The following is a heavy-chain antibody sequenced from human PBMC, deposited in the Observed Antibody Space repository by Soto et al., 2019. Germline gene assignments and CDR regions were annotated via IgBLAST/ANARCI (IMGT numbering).Heavy chain of an antibody. Sequence: SETLSLTCAVYGGSFSGYYWSWIRQPPGKGLEWIGEINHSGSTNYNPSLKSRVTISVDTSKNQFSLKLSSVTAADTAVYYCARLTRDVRFGELFRVGYYYYGMDVWGQGTTVT. V-gene: IGHV4-34*01. D-gene: IGHD3-10*01. J-gene: IGHJ6*02. CDR2: INHSGST. CDR1: GGSFSGYY. CDR3: ARLTRDVRFGELFRVGYYYYGMDV.